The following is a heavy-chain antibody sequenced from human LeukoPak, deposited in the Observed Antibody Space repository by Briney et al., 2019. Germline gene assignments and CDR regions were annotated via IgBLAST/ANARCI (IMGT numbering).Heavy chain of an antibody. CDR2: IHPGDSDT. D-gene: IGHD6-13*01. V-gene: IGHV5-51*01. CDR1: GYSFTSYW. Sequence: GESLKISCKGSGYSFTSYWIGWVRQMPGKGLEWMGIIHPGDSDTRYSPSFQGQVTISADKSISTAYLQWSSLKASDTAMYYCARHLIAAAGTNNNWFDPWGQGTLVTVSS. CDR3: ARHLIAAAGTNNNWFDP. J-gene: IGHJ5*02.